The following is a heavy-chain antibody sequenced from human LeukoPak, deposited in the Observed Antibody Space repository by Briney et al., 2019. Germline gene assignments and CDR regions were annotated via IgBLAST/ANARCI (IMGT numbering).Heavy chain of an antibody. V-gene: IGHV1-18*01. J-gene: IGHJ5*02. CDR1: GYTFTSYG. Sequence: ASVKVSCKASGYTFTSYGISWVRQAPGQGLGLMGWISAYNGNTNYAQKLQGRVTMTTDTSTSTAYMELRSLGSDDTAVYYCARADIAAAGNWFDPWGQGTLVTVSS. CDR3: ARADIAAAGNWFDP. D-gene: IGHD6-13*01. CDR2: ISAYNGNT.